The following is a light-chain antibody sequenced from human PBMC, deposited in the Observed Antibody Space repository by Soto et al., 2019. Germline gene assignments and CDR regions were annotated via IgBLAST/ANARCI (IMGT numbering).Light chain of an antibody. CDR1: SSDIGSYNL. CDR2: DVS. J-gene: IGLJ2*01. Sequence: QSALTQPASVSGSPGQSITISCNGTSSDIGSYNLVSWYQQHPGKAPKLMIYDVSNRPSGVSNRFSGSKSGNTASLTISGLQAEDEADYYCSSYTSSSTLVVFGGGTKLTVL. CDR3: SSYTSSSTLVV. V-gene: IGLV2-14*02.